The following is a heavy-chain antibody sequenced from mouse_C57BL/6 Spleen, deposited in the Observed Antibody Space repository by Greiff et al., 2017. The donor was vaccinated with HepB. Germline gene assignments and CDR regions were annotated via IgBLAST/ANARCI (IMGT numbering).Heavy chain of an antibody. D-gene: IGHD1-1*01. CDR3: ARWGVTTVVVDY. CDR2: IYPGDGDT. Sequence: VQLQQSGAELVKPGASVKISCKASGYAFSSYWMNWVKQRPGKGLEWIGQIYPGDGDTNYNGKFKGKATLTADKSSSTAYMQLSSLTSEDSAVYFCARWGVTTVVVDYWGQGTTLTVSS. V-gene: IGHV1-80*01. J-gene: IGHJ2*01. CDR1: GYAFSSYW.